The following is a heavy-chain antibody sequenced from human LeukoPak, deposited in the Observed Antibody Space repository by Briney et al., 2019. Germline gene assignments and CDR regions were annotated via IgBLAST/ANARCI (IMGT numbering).Heavy chain of an antibody. J-gene: IGHJ4*02. CDR1: GYTFNTNW. CDR2: IHPGDSDT. V-gene: IGHV5-51*01. CDR3: ATHPGGLQSGFDN. Sequence: GESLKISCKASGYTFNTNWIGWVRQMPGKGLEYMGIIHPGDSDTRYSPSFQGQVTISVDRSSSTAYLQWSRLKASDTAMYYCATHPGGLQSGFDNWGQGTLVTVSS. D-gene: IGHD5-24*01.